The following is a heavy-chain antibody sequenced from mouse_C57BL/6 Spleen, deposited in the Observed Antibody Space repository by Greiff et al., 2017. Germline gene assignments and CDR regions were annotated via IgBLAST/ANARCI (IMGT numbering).Heavy chain of an antibody. CDR2: IYPGDGDT. D-gene: IGHD4-1*01. Sequence: QVQLQQSGPELVKPGASVKISCKASGYAFSSSWMNWVKQRPGKGLEWIGRIYPGDGDTNYNGKFKGKATLTADKSSSTAYMHLSSLTSEDSAVYYCARGVANFYAMDYWGQGTSVTVSS. J-gene: IGHJ4*01. V-gene: IGHV1-82*01. CDR1: GYAFSSSW. CDR3: ARGVANFYAMDY.